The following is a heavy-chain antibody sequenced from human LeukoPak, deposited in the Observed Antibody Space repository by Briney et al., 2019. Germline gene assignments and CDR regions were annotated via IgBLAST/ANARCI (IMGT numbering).Heavy chain of an antibody. D-gene: IGHD3-22*01. J-gene: IGHJ4*02. V-gene: IGHV3-74*01. Sequence: GGSLRLSCVASGFTFSSYWMHWVRQDPRKGLVWVSRINGDGRNINYADSVRGRFTISRDNSKNTLYLQMNSLRAEDTAVYYCARDDYNYYDSSGYRTIFDYWGQGTLVTVSS. CDR3: ARDDYNYYDSSGYRTIFDY. CDR1: GFTFSSYW. CDR2: INGDGRNI.